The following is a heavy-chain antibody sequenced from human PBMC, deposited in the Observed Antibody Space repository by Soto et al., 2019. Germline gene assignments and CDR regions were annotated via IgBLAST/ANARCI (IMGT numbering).Heavy chain of an antibody. J-gene: IGHJ4*02. CDR2: IWFDGSAE. Sequence: QLVESGGGVVQPGRSLRLSCAASGFTFSCCGMHWVRQAPGKGLEWVALIWFDGSAEYYADSVKGRFTISRDNSKNTLYLQMNNLRGEDTAMYYCAGEGYCSGGICEADYWGQGTVVTVSS. CDR3: AGEGYCSGGICEADY. V-gene: IGHV3-33*01. CDR1: GFTFSCCG. D-gene: IGHD2-15*01.